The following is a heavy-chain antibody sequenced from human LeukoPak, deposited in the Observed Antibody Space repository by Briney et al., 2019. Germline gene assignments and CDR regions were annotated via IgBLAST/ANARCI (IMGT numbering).Heavy chain of an antibody. CDR3: ARDGLGSIPTD. CDR2: IYYSGST. Sequence: PSETLSLTCAVYGGSFSGYYWSWIRQPPGKGLEWIGYIYYSGSTNYNPSLKSRVTMSVDTSKNQFSLRLNSVTAADTAVYYCARDGLGSIPTDWGQGTLVTVSS. J-gene: IGHJ4*02. V-gene: IGHV4-59*01. CDR1: GGSFSGYY. D-gene: IGHD3-3*02.